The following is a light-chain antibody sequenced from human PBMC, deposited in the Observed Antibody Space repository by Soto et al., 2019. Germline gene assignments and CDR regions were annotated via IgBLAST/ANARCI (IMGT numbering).Light chain of an antibody. J-gene: IGKJ1*01. CDR1: QSVDSAF. CDR3: QQYASSLT. V-gene: IGKV3-20*01. CDR2: GAS. Sequence: EIVLTQSPGSLSLSLGERATLSCRASQSVDSAFFAWYQQKPGQPPRLLSYGASRRATGIPDRCSGSGSGTDIPLTISRLEPEVFAVYYYQQYASSLTFGQGTKVEI.